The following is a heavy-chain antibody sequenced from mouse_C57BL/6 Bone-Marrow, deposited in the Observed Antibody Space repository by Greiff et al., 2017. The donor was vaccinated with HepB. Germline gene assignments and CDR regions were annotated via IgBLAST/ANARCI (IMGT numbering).Heavy chain of an antibody. Sequence: VQLVESGAELARPGASVKLSCKASGYTFTSYGISWVKQRTGQGLEWIGEIYPRSGNTYYNEKFKGKATLTADKSSSTAYMELRSLTSEDSAVYFCARCPYGKDAMDYWGQGTSVTVSS. J-gene: IGHJ4*01. CDR1: GYTFTSYG. CDR3: ARCPYGKDAMDY. V-gene: IGHV1-81*01. CDR2: IYPRSGNT. D-gene: IGHD2-1*01.